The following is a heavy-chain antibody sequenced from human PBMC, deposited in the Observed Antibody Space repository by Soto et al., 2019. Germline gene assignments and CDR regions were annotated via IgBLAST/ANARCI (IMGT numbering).Heavy chain of an antibody. Sequence: GGSLRLSCAASGFTFTSYSMNWVRQAPGKGLEWVSYISSGGSIIHYADSVRGRFTISRDNAENSLFLQMNSLRDEDTAVYYCASDRYCTSASCYTEKNYWGRGTLVTVSS. D-gene: IGHD2-2*02. J-gene: IGHJ4*02. CDR2: ISSGGSII. CDR1: GFTFTSYS. V-gene: IGHV3-48*02. CDR3: ASDRYCTSASCYTEKNY.